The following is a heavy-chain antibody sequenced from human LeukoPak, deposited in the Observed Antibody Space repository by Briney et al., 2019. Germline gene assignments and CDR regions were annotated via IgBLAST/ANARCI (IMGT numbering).Heavy chain of an antibody. V-gene: IGHV1-69*04. CDR1: GYTFTGYY. J-gene: IGHJ6*02. D-gene: IGHD2-2*01. Sequence: SVKVSCKASGYTFTGYYMHWVRQAPGQGLEWMGRIIPILGIANYAQKFQGRVTITADKSTSTAYMELSSLRSEDTAVYYCARDQVVVVPALRGGYYYYGMDVWGQGTTVTVSS. CDR2: IIPILGIA. CDR3: ARDQVVVVPALRGGYYYYGMDV.